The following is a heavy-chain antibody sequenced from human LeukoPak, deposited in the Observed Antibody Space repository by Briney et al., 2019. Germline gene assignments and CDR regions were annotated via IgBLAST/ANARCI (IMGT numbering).Heavy chain of an antibody. V-gene: IGHV3-23*01. Sequence: GGSLRLSCAASGFTFSSYAMSWVRQAPGKGLEWVSAISGSGGSTYYADSVKGRFTISRDNSKNMLYLQMNSLRAEDTAVYYCAKGGITIFGVPLSPIDPWGQGTLVTVSS. CDR1: GFTFSSYA. D-gene: IGHD3-3*01. CDR3: AKGGITIFGVPLSPIDP. J-gene: IGHJ5*02. CDR2: ISGSGGST.